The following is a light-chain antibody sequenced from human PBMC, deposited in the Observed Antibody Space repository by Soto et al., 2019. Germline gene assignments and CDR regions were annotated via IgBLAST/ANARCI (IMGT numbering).Light chain of an antibody. J-gene: IGKJ1*01. Sequence: GERATLSCRASQSVSSSYLAWYQQKPGQAPRLLIYGASSRATGIPDRFSGSGSGTDFTLTISRLEPEDFAVYYCQQYGSSLRTFGQGTKVDIK. CDR1: QSVSSSY. V-gene: IGKV3-20*01. CDR2: GAS. CDR3: QQYGSSLRT.